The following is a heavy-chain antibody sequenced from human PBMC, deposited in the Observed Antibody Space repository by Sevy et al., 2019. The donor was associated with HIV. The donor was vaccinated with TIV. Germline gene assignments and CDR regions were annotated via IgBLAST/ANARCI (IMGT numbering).Heavy chain of an antibody. CDR2: LSFGCGKI. V-gene: IGHV3-23*01. D-gene: IGHD2-8*01. CDR1: GFAFYDYS. CDR3: AREGCTRPHDY. Sequence: GGSLRLSCAASGFAFYDYSMSWIRQAPGKGLEWVATLSFGCGKINYADSVKGRFTISRDNSKNSFYLQMDHLRVEDTALYYCAREGCTRPHDYWGQWTRVTDSS. J-gene: IGHJ4*02.